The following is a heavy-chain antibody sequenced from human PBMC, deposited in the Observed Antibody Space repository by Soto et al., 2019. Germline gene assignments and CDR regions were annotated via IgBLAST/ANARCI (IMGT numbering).Heavy chain of an antibody. V-gene: IGHV3-23*01. CDR3: AKSEAYFDY. J-gene: IGHJ4*02. Sequence: PGESLKISCAASGFTFSSYAMSWVRQAPGKGLEWVSAISGSGGSTYYADSVKGRFTISRDNSKNTLYLQMNSLRAEDTAVYYCAKSEAYFDYWGQGTLVTVSS. CDR2: ISGSGGST. CDR1: GFTFSSYA.